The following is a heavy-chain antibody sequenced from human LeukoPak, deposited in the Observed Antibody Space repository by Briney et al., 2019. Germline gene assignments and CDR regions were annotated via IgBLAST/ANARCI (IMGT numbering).Heavy chain of an antibody. CDR2: ITSTISYL. Sequence: SGGSLRLSCAASGFAFSTYSMNWVRQAPGKGLEWVSSITSTISYLYCADVVKGRFTISRDNAKNSLYLQMNTLRAEDTAVYYCARVAGGSHHFDYWGQGTLVLVSS. J-gene: IGHJ4*02. CDR1: GFAFSTYS. V-gene: IGHV3-21*01. CDR3: ARVAGGSHHFDY. D-gene: IGHD1-26*01.